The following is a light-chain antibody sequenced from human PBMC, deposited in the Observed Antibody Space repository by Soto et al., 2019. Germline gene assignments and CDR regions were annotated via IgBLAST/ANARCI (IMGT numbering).Light chain of an antibody. J-gene: IGKJ4*01. CDR3: QHSYSTPRT. Sequence: DIQMTQSPSSLSASLGDRVTITCRASQTISTYLNWYQQRPGKAPKLLIYDASRLQNAVPSRFSGSGSGTDFTLTITSLQPEDFATHYCQHSYSTPRTFGGGTRVESK. CDR1: QTISTY. CDR2: DAS. V-gene: IGKV1-39*01.